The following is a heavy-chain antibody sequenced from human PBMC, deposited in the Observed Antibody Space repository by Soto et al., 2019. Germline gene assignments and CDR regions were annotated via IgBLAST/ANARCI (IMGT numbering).Heavy chain of an antibody. CDR2: IYYSGST. CDR1: GGSISSGGYY. CDR3: ARRGSISTYYGMDV. V-gene: IGHV4-31*03. Sequence: QVQLQESGPGLVKPSQTLSLTCTVSGGSISSGGYYWSWIRQHPGKGLEWIGYIYYSGSTYYNPSLKSRVTISVDTSKNQFSLKLSSVTAADTAVYYCARRGSISTYYGMDVWGQGTTVTVSS. J-gene: IGHJ6*02.